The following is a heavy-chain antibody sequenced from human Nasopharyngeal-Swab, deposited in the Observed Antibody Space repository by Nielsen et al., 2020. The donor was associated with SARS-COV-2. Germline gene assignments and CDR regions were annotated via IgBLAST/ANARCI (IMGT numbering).Heavy chain of an antibody. CDR2: INPSGGST. Sequence: WVRQAPGQGLEWMGIINPSGGSTGYAQKFQGRVTMTRDTSTSTVYMELSSLRSEDTAVYYCASGYGSGRGKYFQHWGQGTLVTVSS. J-gene: IGHJ1*01. V-gene: IGHV1-46*01. D-gene: IGHD3-10*01. CDR3: ASGYGSGRGKYFQH.